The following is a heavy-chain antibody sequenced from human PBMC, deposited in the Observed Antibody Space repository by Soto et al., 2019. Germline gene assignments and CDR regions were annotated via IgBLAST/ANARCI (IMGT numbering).Heavy chain of an antibody. CDR2: INPNSGGT. CDR3: ARGCYYDFWSGILSSDLNWFDP. J-gene: IGHJ5*02. CDR1: GYTFTGYY. Sequence: XSVKVSCKASGYTFTGYYMHWVRQAPGQGLEWMGWINPNSGGTNYAQKFQGRVTMTRDTSINTAYMELSRLRSDDTAVYYCARGCYYDFWSGILSSDLNWFDPWGQGTLVTVSS. V-gene: IGHV1-2*02. D-gene: IGHD3-3*01.